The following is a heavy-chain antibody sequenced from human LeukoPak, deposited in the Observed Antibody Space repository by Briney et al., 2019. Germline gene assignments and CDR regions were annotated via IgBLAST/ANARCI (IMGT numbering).Heavy chain of an antibody. V-gene: IGHV3-21*01. D-gene: IGHD3-22*01. CDR2: ISSSSTYI. J-gene: IGHJ4*02. Sequence: GGSLRLSCAASGFTFSSYGMTWVRQAPGKGLEWVSWISSSSTYISYADSAKGRFTISRDDAGNSLYLHMNSLRAEDTAVYYCARVGAYYDSSGYSPIDYWGQGTLVTVSS. CDR3: ARVGAYYDSSGYSPIDY. CDR1: GFTFSSYG.